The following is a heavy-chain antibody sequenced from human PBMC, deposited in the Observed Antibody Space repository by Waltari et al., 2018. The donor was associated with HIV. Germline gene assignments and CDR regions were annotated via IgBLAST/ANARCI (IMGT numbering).Heavy chain of an antibody. Sequence: QVQLVQSGAEGKKPGDSVKVSCKASGYTFTSYGTSWVRPAPGQGLAGMGWISAYNVNTNYAQKLQGRVTMTTDTSTSTAYMELRSLRSDDTAVYYCARDGGSRGPYDYWGQGTLVTVSS. CDR3: ARDGGSRGPYDY. D-gene: IGHD3-16*01. CDR1: GYTFTSYG. CDR2: ISAYNVNT. J-gene: IGHJ4*02. V-gene: IGHV1-18*01.